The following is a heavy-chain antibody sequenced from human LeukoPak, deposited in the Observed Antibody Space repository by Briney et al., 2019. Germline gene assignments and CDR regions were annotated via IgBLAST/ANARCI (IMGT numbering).Heavy chain of an antibody. Sequence: PGGSLRPSCAASGFTFSSFLMHWVRQAPGKGPVWVSRINTDGSNTIYADSVKGRFTISRDNAKNTLFLQMNSLRAEDTAVYYCARDESIAGPTTADYWGQGTLVSVSS. CDR1: GFTFSSFL. D-gene: IGHD1-26*01. J-gene: IGHJ4*02. CDR2: INTDGSNT. V-gene: IGHV3-74*01. CDR3: ARDESIAGPTTADY.